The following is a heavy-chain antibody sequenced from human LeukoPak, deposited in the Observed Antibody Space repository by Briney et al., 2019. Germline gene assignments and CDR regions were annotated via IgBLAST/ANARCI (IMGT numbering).Heavy chain of an antibody. Sequence: SETLSLTCTVSGGSISSGGYYWSWIRQHPGKGLEWIGYIYYSGSTYYNPPLKSRVTISVDTSKNQFSLKLSSVTAADTAVYYCARGYGDSSPNDYWGQGTLVTVSS. CDR1: GGSISSGGYY. J-gene: IGHJ4*02. CDR2: IYYSGST. D-gene: IGHD4-17*01. V-gene: IGHV4-31*03. CDR3: ARGYGDSSPNDY.